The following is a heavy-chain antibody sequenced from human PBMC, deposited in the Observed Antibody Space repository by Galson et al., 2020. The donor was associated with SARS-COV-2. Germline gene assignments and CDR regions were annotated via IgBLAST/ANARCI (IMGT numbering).Heavy chain of an antibody. V-gene: IGHV3-30*01. Sequence: GESLKISCAASGFTFSSYAMHWVRQAPGKGLEWVAVISHDGSNKYYADSVKGRFTISRDNSKNTLYLQMNSLRAEDTAVYYCARPPRDYYDSSGYYYFAEYFQHWGQGTLVTVSS. CDR2: ISHDGSNK. CDR3: ARPPRDYYDSSGYYYFAEYFQH. CDR1: GFTFSSYA. J-gene: IGHJ1*01. D-gene: IGHD3-22*01.